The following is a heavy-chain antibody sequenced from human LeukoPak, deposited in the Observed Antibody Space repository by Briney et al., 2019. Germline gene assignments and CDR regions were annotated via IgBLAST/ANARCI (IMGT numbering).Heavy chain of an antibody. D-gene: IGHD3-22*01. CDR2: IYYSGST. V-gene: IGHV4-59*01. J-gene: IGHJ4*02. CDR3: ARVRGYYDSSGYDY. CDR1: GASISSYY. Sequence: SETLSLTCTVSGASISSYYWSWVRQPPGKGLEWIGYIYYSGSTNYNPALKSRVTISEDTSKNQISLKLSSVTAADTAVYYCARVRGYYDSSGYDYWGQGTLVTVSS.